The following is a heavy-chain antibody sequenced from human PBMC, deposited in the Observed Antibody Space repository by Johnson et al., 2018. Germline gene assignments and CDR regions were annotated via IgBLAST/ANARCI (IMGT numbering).Heavy chain of an antibody. CDR3: VRDREVQLNMIEAFDI. D-gene: IGHD3-22*01. Sequence: VQLVESGAEVKKXGSSVKVSCKASGGTFSSYAISWVRQAPGHGLEWMGGIIPIFGTANYAQKFQGSVTITADESTSTASRELSSLRFEDTAVYYCVRDREVQLNMIEAFDIWGQGTMVTVSS. V-gene: IGHV1-69*01. J-gene: IGHJ3*02. CDR2: IIPIFGTA. CDR1: GGTFSSYA.